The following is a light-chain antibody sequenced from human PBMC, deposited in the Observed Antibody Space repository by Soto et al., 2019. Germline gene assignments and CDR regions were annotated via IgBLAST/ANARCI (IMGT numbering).Light chain of an antibody. V-gene: IGKV3-20*01. CDR2: DAF. J-gene: IGKJ1*01. CDR3: QQYGSSPRT. CDR1: QSVSSSY. Sequence: EIVLTQSPGTLSLSPGERATLSCRASQSVSSSYLAWYQQKPGQAPRLLIYDAFSRATGIHDRFSGRGSGTDLTLTISRLGPEDFAVYYCQQYGSSPRTFGQGTKVEIK.